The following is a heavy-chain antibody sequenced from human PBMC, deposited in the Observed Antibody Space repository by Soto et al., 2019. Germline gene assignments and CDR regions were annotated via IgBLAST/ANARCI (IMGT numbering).Heavy chain of an antibody. CDR2: INYSGST. D-gene: IGHD5-12*01. J-gene: IGHJ4*02. CDR1: GGSFSGYD. Sequence: SETLSLTCAVYGGSFSGYDWSWIRQPPGKGLEWIGDINYSGSTNYNPSLKSRVTISVDTSKNQFSLKLSSVTAADTAVYYCASAEMATSFDYWGQGTLVTVSS. CDR3: ASAEMATSFDY. V-gene: IGHV4-34*01.